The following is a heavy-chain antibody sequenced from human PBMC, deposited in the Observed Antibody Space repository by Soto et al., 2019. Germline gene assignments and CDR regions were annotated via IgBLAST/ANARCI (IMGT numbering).Heavy chain of an antibody. V-gene: IGHV4-4*07. D-gene: IGHD3-3*01. CDR2: VYSSGGT. Sequence: SETLSLTCTVSGGSMTSYYWTWIRQPAGKGLEWIGRVYSSGGTHYNPSLKSRVTISLDTSKNQFSLRLLSVTDADTAVYFCARGKRFSDWFDPWGQGTLVTVSS. CDR3: ARGKRFSDWFDP. J-gene: IGHJ5*02. CDR1: GGSMTSYY.